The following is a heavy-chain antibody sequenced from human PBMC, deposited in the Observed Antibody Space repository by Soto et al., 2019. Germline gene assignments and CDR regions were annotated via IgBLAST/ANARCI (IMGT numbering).Heavy chain of an antibody. CDR2: IWHDGNQK. J-gene: IGHJ4*02. D-gene: IGHD1-1*01. V-gene: IGHV3-33*01. Sequence: VQLVDSGGGVVQPGTSLRLTCAASGFTFSSYGMHWVRQAPGKGQEWVAGIWHDGNQKYDADSVKGRFTISRDNSKNTRSLHMNSLRVEDTAVYHGSGVLLGNDYFFDSWGQGTLVTV. CDR1: GFTFSSYG. CDR3: SGVLLGNDYFFDS.